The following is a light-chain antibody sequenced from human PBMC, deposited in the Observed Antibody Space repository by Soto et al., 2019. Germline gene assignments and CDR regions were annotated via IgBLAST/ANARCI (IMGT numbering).Light chain of an antibody. CDR3: QQYHSYYPWT. CDR1: QDISTH. V-gene: IGKV1-13*02. Sequence: AIQLTQSPSSLSASFGDRVTISCRASQDISTHLAWFAQKPGRAPQLLIYDASSLESGVPSRFSGSGSGTDFSLTITSLQPDDSATYYCQQYHSYYPWTFGQGTKVDIK. CDR2: DAS. J-gene: IGKJ1*01.